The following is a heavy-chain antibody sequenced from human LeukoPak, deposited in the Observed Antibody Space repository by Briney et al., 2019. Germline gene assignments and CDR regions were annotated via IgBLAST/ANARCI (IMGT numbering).Heavy chain of an antibody. V-gene: IGHV3-21*01. CDR3: ARDLGYYDSSGYSNGYYYGMDV. CDR1: GFTFSSYS. CDR2: ISSSSSYI. D-gene: IGHD3-22*01. J-gene: IGHJ6*02. Sequence: PGGSLRLSCVASGFTFSSYSMNWVRQAPGKGLEWVSSISSSSSYIYYADSVKGRFTISRDNAKNSLYLQVNSLRAEDTAVYYCARDLGYYDSSGYSNGYYYGMDVWGQGTTVTVSS.